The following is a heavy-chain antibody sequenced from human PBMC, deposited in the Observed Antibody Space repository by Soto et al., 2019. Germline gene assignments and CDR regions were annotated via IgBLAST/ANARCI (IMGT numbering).Heavy chain of an antibody. Sequence: GGSLRLSCAASGFTFSSYAMHWVRQAPGKGLEWVAVISYDGSNKYYADSVKGRFTISRDNSKNTLYLQMNSLRAEDTAVYYCARDDCSGGSCYGGGYFDYWGQGTLVTVSS. CDR3: ARDDCSGGSCYGGGYFDY. CDR1: GFTFSSYA. V-gene: IGHV3-30-3*01. CDR2: ISYDGSNK. J-gene: IGHJ4*02. D-gene: IGHD2-15*01.